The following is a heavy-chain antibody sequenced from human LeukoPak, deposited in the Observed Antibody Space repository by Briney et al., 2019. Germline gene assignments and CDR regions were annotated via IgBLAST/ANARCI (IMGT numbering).Heavy chain of an antibody. Sequence: ASLKVSCKASGFTFTTSAVQWVRQARGQRLEWIGWIVVGRGNTYYAQKFQERVTITRDMSTNTVTMELTSLNSEDTAVYYCATDDLLSVYWGQGTLVTISS. J-gene: IGHJ4*02. CDR1: GFTFTTSA. V-gene: IGHV1-58*01. CDR3: ATDDLLSVY. CDR2: IVVGRGNT. D-gene: IGHD3-3*01.